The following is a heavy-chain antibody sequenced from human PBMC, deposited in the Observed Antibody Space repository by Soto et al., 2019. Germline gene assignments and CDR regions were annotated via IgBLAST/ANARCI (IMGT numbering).Heavy chain of an antibody. J-gene: IGHJ5*02. CDR1: GASISSGW. D-gene: IGHD3-10*01. V-gene: IGHV4-4*02. CDR3: SSRVTDAPT. CDR2: TLYSGRT. Sequence: QVQLQESGPGLVKSSGTLSLTCAVSGASISSGWWTWVRQPPGKGLEWIGETLYSGRTNYNSSLNSRVTRSIDKSKKQFSLNLSSVTAADTAVYYCSSRVTDAPTWGQGTLVTVSS.